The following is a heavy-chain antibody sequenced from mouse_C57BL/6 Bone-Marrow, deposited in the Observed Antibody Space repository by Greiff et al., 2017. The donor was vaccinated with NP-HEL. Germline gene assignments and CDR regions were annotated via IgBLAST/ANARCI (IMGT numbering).Heavy chain of an antibody. CDR1: GYTFTSYW. J-gene: IGHJ4*01. D-gene: IGHD5-1*01. CDR3: ARLYRRCYAMDY. CDR2: IDPSDSYT. V-gene: IGHV1-69*01. Sequence: QVQLQQPGAELVMPGASVKLSCKASGYTFTSYWMHWVKQRPGQGLEWIGEIDPSDSYTNYNQKFKGKSTLTVDKSSSTAYMQLSSLTSEDSAVYYCARLYRRCYAMDYWGQGTSVTVSS.